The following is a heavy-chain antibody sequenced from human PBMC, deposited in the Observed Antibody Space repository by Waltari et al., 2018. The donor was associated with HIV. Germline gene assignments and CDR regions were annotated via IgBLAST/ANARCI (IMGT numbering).Heavy chain of an antibody. CDR3: ARTPYDTSGYCFDY. V-gene: IGHV3-33*01. CDR1: GFTFRSYG. D-gene: IGHD3-22*01. J-gene: IGHJ4*02. Sequence: QVQLVESGGGVVQPGRSLRLSWAASGFTFRSYGMHWVRQAPGKGLEWLAVVWYDGKNKYYADSVKGRFTVSRDNSKNTLFLQMNSLRVDDTAVYYCARTPYDTSGYCFDYWGQGTLVTVSS. CDR2: VWYDGKNK.